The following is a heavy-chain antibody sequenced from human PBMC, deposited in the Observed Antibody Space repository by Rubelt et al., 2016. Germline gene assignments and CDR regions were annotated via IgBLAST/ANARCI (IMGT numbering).Heavy chain of an antibody. V-gene: IGHV1-46*01. CDR3: ARERGGVTTVTTPFDH. J-gene: IGHJ4*02. CDR2: INPSGGST. Sequence: RAAGEGLEWIGIINPSGGSTSYAQKFEGRVTVTRDTSSSTVYMEVGSLRNEDTAVYYCARERGGVTTVTTPFDHWGQGTLVTVSS. D-gene: IGHD4-17*01.